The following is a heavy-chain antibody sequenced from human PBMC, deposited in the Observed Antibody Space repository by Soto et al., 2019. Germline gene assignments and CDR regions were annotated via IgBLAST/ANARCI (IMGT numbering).Heavy chain of an antibody. Sequence: ASVRVSCKASGYTFTSSGISWVRQAPGQGLEWMGWISAYNGNTNYAQKLQGRVTMTTDTSTSTAYMELRSLRSDDTAVYYCARPYYDFWSGRNYWYFDLWGRGTLVTVSS. V-gene: IGHV1-18*01. CDR3: ARPYYDFWSGRNYWYFDL. CDR2: ISAYNGNT. J-gene: IGHJ2*01. D-gene: IGHD3-3*01. CDR1: GYTFTSSG.